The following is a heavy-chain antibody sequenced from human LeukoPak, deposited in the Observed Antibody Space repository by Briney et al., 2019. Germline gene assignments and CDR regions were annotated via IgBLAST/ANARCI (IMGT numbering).Heavy chain of an antibody. CDR3: ARDSKEWELLQWEGVDY. J-gene: IGHJ4*02. CDR1: GGTFSSYA. CDR2: IIPIFGTA. D-gene: IGHD1-26*01. V-gene: IGHV1-69*06. Sequence: ASVKVSCKASGGTFSSYAISWVRQAPGQGLEWMGGIIPIFGTANYAQKFQGRVTITADKSTSTAYMELSSLRSEDTAAYYCARDSKEWELLQWEGVDYWGQGTLVTVSS.